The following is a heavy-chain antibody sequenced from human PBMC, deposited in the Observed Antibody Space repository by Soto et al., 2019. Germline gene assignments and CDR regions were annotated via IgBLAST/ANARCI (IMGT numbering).Heavy chain of an antibody. Sequence: SQTLSLTCAISGDSVSSNSAAWNWIRQSPSRGIEWLGRTYYRSKWYNDYAVSVKSRITINPDTSKNLFSLQLISVTPEDTAVYYCARENRFTDAFDIWGQGTMVTVSS. CDR3: ARENRFTDAFDI. CDR2: TYYRSKWYN. J-gene: IGHJ3*02. CDR1: GDSVSSNSAA. V-gene: IGHV6-1*01. D-gene: IGHD3-10*01.